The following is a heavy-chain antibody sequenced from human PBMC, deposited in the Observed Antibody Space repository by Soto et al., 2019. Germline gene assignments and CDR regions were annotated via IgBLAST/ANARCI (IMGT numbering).Heavy chain of an antibody. D-gene: IGHD2-15*01. V-gene: IGHV3-30*18. CDR1: GFPFSGYG. Sequence: QVQLVESGGGVVQSGRSLRISCAASGFPFSGYGMHWVRQAPGKGLEWVALVSSDGSNKYYADSVKGRFSISRDNSKNTLYLQVNSLRLEDSAVYYCAKAGFCSGGSCYSYFDFWGQGALVSVSS. J-gene: IGHJ4*02. CDR3: AKAGFCSGGSCYSYFDF. CDR2: VSSDGSNK.